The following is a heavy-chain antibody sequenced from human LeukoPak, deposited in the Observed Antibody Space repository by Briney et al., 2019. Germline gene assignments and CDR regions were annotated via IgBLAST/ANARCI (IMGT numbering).Heavy chain of an antibody. CDR1: GYTFTGYY. CDR2: INPNSGGT. CDR3: ARLQLVWGQGRENYYYYGMDV. J-gene: IGHJ6*02. D-gene: IGHD6-13*01. Sequence: ASVKVSCKASGYTFTGYYIHWVRPAPGQGLGWMGWINPNSGGTNYEQKFQGRVTMTRDTSISTAYMELSRLRSDDTAVYYCARLQLVWGQGRENYYYYGMDVWGQGTTVTVSS. V-gene: IGHV1-2*02.